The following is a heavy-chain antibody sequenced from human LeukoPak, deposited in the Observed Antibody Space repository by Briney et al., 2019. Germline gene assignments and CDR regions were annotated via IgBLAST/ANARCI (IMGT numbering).Heavy chain of an antibody. CDR1: GGSIGSSGYY. D-gene: IGHD6-19*01. V-gene: IGHV4-39*01. CDR2: IYYSGST. Sequence: PSETLSLTCTVSGGSIGSSGYYWGWIRQPPGKGLEWIGSIYYSGSTYYNPSLKSRVTISVDTSKNQFSLKLSSVTAADTAVYYCARQFRGSGWYYEYWGQGTLVTVSS. J-gene: IGHJ4*02. CDR3: ARQFRGSGWYYEY.